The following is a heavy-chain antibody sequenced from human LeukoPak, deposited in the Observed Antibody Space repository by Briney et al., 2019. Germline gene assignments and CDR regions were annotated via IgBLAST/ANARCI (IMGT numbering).Heavy chain of an antibody. CDR1: GFTFSSYA. J-gene: IGHJ6*03. Sequence: GGSLRLSCAASGFTFSSYAMHWVRQAPGKGLEWVAVISYDGSNKYYADSVKGRFTISRDNSKNTVYLQINSLRAEDTAVYYCAKQLRVYYYMDVWGKGTTVTVSS. CDR2: ISYDGSNK. CDR3: AKQLRVYYYMDV. V-gene: IGHV3-30*04. D-gene: IGHD1-1*01.